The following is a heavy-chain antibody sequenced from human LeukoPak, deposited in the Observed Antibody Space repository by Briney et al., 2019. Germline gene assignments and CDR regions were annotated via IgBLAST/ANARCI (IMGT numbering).Heavy chain of an antibody. CDR1: GFTFSSYG. J-gene: IGHJ4*02. V-gene: IGHV3-30*02. Sequence: PGGSLRLSCAASGFTFSSYGMHWVRQAPGKGLEWVAFIRYDGSNKYYADSVKGRFTISRDNSKNTLYLQMNSLRAEDTAVYYCAKSAPSIWLERYYFDYWGQGTLVTVSS. CDR3: AKSAPSIWLERYYFDY. D-gene: IGHD2-21*01. CDR2: IRYDGSNK.